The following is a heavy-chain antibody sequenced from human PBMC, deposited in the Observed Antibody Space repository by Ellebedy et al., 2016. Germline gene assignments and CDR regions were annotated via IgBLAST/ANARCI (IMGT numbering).Heavy chain of an antibody. Sequence: GESLKISXAASGFTFRDYYMSWIRQAPGKGLEWVSYISGRGVTIFYADSVKGRFTISRDNAKNSLFLQMNSLRPEDTAVYYCARGYSTSDAFDIWGQGTMVTVSS. CDR1: GFTFRDYY. V-gene: IGHV3-11*01. CDR3: ARGYSTSDAFDI. CDR2: ISGRGVTI. J-gene: IGHJ3*02. D-gene: IGHD5-12*01.